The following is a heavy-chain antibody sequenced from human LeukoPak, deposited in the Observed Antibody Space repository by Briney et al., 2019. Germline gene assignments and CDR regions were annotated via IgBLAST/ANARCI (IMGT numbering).Heavy chain of an antibody. CDR2: ISSNGGST. D-gene: IGHD6-19*01. J-gene: IGHJ4*02. CDR3: VKTPARYSSGWYYDY. V-gene: IGHV3-64D*06. CDR1: GFTFSSYA. Sequence: GGSLRLSCSASGFTFSSYAMHWVRQAPGGGLEYVSAISSNGGSTYYADSVKGRFTISRDNSKNTLYLQMSSLRAEDTAVYYCVKTPARYSSGWYYDYWGQGNLVNVSS.